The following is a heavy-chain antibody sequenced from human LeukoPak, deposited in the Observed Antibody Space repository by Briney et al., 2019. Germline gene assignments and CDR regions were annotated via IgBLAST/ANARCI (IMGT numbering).Heavy chain of an antibody. CDR3: ARDFDRYCSGGSCYSSNWFDP. Sequence: ASVKVSCKASGYTFTSYYMHWARQAPGQGLEWMGIINPSGGSTSYAQKFQGRVTMTRDTSTSTVYMELSSLRSEDTAVYYCARDFDRYCSGGSCYSSNWFDPWGQGTLVTVSS. V-gene: IGHV1-46*03. CDR2: INPSGGST. J-gene: IGHJ5*02. CDR1: GYTFTSYY. D-gene: IGHD2-15*01.